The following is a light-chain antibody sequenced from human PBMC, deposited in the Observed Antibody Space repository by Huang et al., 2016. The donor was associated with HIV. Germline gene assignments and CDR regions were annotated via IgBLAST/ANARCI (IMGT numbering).Light chain of an antibody. CDR1: QSVSNY. J-gene: IGKJ5*01. V-gene: IGKV3-11*01. CDR3: QQRSNWPSIT. CDR2: DAS. Sequence: EIVLTQSPATLSLSPGQRAPLSCRASQSVSNYLAWYQQKPGQAPRLLIDDASNRATGIPARFSGSGSGTDFTLTISSLEPEDVAVYYCQQRSNWPSITFGQGTRLEIK.